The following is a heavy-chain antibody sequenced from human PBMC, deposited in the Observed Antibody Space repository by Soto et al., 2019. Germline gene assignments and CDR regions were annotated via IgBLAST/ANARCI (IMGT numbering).Heavy chain of an antibody. CDR2: IHYSGST. J-gene: IGHJ4*02. D-gene: IGHD3-22*01. CDR3: AAHDSGGYYAEY. CDR1: GDSVTISDYY. V-gene: IGHV4-39*01. Sequence: QLQLQESGPGLVKPSETLSLTCTVSGDSVTISDYYWGWIRQPPGKGLEWIGSIHYSGSTYYNPSLKTPVPISGDTSKKQFSLKLTSVTAADAAVYYCAAHDSGGYYAEYWGQGTLVTVSA.